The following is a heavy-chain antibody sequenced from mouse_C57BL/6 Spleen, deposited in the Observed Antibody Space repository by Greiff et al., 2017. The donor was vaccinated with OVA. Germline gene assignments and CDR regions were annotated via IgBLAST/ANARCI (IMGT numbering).Heavy chain of an antibody. CDR1: GFTFSSYA. V-gene: IGHV5-4*01. J-gene: IGHJ2*01. CDR2: ISDGGSYT. Sequence: EVQLVESGGGLVKPGGSLKLSCAASGFTFSSYAMSWVRQTPEKRLEWVATISDGGSYTYYPDNVKGRFTISRDNAKNNLYLQMSHLKSEDTAMYYCARDKGVRGYFDYWGQGTTLTVSS. CDR3: ARDKGVRGYFDY. D-gene: IGHD2-14*01.